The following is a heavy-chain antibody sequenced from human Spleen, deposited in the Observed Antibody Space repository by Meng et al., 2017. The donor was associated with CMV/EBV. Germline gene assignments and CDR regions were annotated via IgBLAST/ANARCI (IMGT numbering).Heavy chain of an antibody. CDR1: AGSFSDCY. D-gene: IGHD1-1*01. CDR2: INHVGST. V-gene: IGHV4-34*01. Sequence: YAGSFSDCYWNWVRQSPGKGLGWIGEINHVGSTNYSPSLKSRVSMSRDTSRGEFSLTLTSVTAADTATFYCARGRVASIGTSYYFDLWGQGTLVTVSS. J-gene: IGHJ4*02. CDR3: ARGRVASIGTSYYFDL.